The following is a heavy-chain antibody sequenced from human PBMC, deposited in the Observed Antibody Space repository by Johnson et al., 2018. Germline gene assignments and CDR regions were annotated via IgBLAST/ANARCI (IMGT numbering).Heavy chain of an antibody. CDR2: IWYDGTNK. D-gene: IGHD3-16*01. V-gene: IGHV3-33*01. J-gene: IGHJ6*02. CDR1: RFTFNSYG. Sequence: QLVQSGGGVVQPGRSLRLSCAASRFTFNSYGMHWVRQAPGKGLEWVAVIWYDGTNKYYTDSEKGRFTISRDNSKNTLYLQMNSLRAEDTAVYYCARGFGNFYYVMDVWGQGTTVTVSS. CDR3: ARGFGNFYYVMDV.